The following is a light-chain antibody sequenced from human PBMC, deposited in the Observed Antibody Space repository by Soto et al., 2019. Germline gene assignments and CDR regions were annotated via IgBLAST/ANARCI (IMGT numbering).Light chain of an antibody. CDR2: DAS. V-gene: IGKV3-11*01. CDR1: QSVSSY. CDR3: QQRSNLLT. J-gene: IGKJ4*01. Sequence: DIVLTQSPSTLSLSPGERATLSCRASQSVSSYLAWYQQKPGQAPRLLIYDASNRATGIPARFSGSGSGTDFPLTISSLEPEDFAVYYCQQRSNLLTFGGGTKVEIK.